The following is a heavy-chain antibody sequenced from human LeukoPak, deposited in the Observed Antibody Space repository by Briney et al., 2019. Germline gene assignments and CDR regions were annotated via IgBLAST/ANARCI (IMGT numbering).Heavy chain of an antibody. Sequence: ASVKVSCKASGYTFTGYYMHWVRQAPGQGLEWMGWINPNSGGTNYAQRFQGRVTMTRDTSISTAYMELSRLRSDDTAVYYCARVEVVVVPAAPDYWGQGTLVTVSS. CDR3: ARVEVVVVPAAPDY. J-gene: IGHJ4*02. D-gene: IGHD2-2*01. CDR1: GYTFTGYY. V-gene: IGHV1-2*02. CDR2: INPNSGGT.